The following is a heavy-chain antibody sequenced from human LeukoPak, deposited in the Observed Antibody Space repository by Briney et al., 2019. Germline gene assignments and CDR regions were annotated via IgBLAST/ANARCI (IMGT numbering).Heavy chain of an antibody. J-gene: IGHJ3*02. CDR2: IYTSGST. D-gene: IGHD3-10*01. Sequence: SETLSLTCTVSGGSISSYYWSWIRQPAGKGLEWIGRIYTSGSTNYNPSLKSRVTMSVDTSKNQFSLKPSSVAAADTAVYYCASRGSPGGAFDIWGQGTMVTVSS. CDR3: ASRGSPGGAFDI. V-gene: IGHV4-4*07. CDR1: GGSISSYY.